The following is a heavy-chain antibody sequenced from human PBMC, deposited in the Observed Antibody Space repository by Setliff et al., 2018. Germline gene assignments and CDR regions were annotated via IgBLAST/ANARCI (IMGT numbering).Heavy chain of an antibody. V-gene: IGHV3-23*01. CDR3: ASAGHSGSWFPFDAFHI. CDR1: GFTFGDFA. J-gene: IGHJ3*02. Sequence: QPGGSLRLSCAASGFTFGDFAMTWVRQAPGKGLEWVSGIGGRGISTYYADSVKGRFIISRDNAKNSLYLQMNSLRAEDTAVYYCASAGHSGSWFPFDAFHIWGQGTMVTVSS. CDR2: IGGRGIST. D-gene: IGHD6-13*01.